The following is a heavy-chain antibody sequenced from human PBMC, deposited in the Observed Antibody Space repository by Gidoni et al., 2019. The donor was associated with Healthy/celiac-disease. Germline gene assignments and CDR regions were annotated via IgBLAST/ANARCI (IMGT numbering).Heavy chain of an antibody. D-gene: IGHD6-6*01. CDR1: GFTFSSYG. Sequence: QVQLVESGGGVVQPGRSLRLSCAASGFTFSSYGMHWVRQAPGKGLEWVAVISYDGSKKYYADSVKGRFTISRDNSKNTLYLQMNSLRAEDTAVYYCAKGGAEYSSSPLRYYYGMDVWGQGTTVTVSS. V-gene: IGHV3-30*18. CDR2: ISYDGSKK. J-gene: IGHJ6*02. CDR3: AKGGAEYSSSPLRYYYGMDV.